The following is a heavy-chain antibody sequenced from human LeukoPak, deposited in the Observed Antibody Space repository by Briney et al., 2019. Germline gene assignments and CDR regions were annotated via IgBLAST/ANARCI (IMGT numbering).Heavy chain of an antibody. CDR2: IIPIFGTA. J-gene: IGHJ4*02. D-gene: IGHD4-23*01. CDR3: ARTPPDYGGNYHFDY. V-gene: IGHV1-69*01. CDR1: GGTFSSYA. Sequence: EASVKVSCKASGGTFSSYAISWVRQAPGQGLEWMGGIIPIFGTANYAQKFQGRVTITADESTSTAYMELSSLRSEDTAVYYCARTPPDYGGNYHFDYWGQGTLVTVSS.